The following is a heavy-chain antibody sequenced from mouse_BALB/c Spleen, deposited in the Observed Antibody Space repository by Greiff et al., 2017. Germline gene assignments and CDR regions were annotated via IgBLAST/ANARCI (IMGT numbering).Heavy chain of an antibody. CDR2: INPSNGGT. CDR1: GYTFTSYY. V-gene: IGHV1S81*02. CDR3: TRNGTPFDY. J-gene: IGHJ2*01. D-gene: IGHD3-3*01. Sequence: LQESGAELVKPGASVKLSCKASGYTFTSYYMYWVKQRPGQGLEWIGEINPSNGGTNFNEKFKSKATLTVDKSSSTAYMQLSSLTSEDSAVYYCTRNGTPFDYWGQGTTLTVSS.